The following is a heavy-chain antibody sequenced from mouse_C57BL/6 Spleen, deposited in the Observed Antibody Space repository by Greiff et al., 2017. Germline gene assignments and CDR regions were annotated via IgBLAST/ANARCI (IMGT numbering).Heavy chain of an antibody. CDR1: GFTFSSYA. J-gene: IGHJ1*03. CDR2: ISDGGSYT. V-gene: IGHV5-4*01. Sequence: EVQLVESGGGLVKPGGSLKLSCAASGFTFSSYAMSWVRQTPEKRLEWVATISDGGSYTYYPDNVKGRFTISRDNAKNNLYLQMSHLKSEDTAMYYCARNSDSNYRYWYFDVWGTGTTVTVSS. CDR3: ARNSDSNYRYWYFDV. D-gene: IGHD2-5*01.